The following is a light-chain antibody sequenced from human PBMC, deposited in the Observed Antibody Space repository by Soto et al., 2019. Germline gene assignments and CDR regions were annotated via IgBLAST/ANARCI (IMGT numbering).Light chain of an antibody. CDR1: SSDVGSYNR. V-gene: IGLV2-18*02. CDR3: SSYTSSSTPHVV. Sequence: QSALTQPPSVSGSPGQSVTISCTGTSSDVGSYNRVSWYQQPPGTAPKLMIYEVSNRPSGVPDRFSGSKSGNTASLTISGLQAEDEADYYCSSYTSSSTPHVVFGGGTKVTVL. CDR2: EVS. J-gene: IGLJ2*01.